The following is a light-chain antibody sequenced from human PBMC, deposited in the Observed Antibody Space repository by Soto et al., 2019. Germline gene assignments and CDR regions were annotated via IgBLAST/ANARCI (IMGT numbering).Light chain of an antibody. J-gene: IGKJ1*01. Sequence: PGTRGTLSWRASQSLTTRNLAWNQHIPGQAHRLIIYGAYSRATGIPDRFSGSGSGTDFTLSVRGLEPDDFAVYYCQQYYSSPETFGQGTKVDI. CDR1: QSLTTRN. V-gene: IGKV3-20*01. CDR3: QQYYSSPET. CDR2: GAY.